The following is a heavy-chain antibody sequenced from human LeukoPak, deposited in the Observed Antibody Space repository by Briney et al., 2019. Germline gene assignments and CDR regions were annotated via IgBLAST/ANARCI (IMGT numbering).Heavy chain of an antibody. CDR3: ARVATANWFDP. V-gene: IGHV1-46*01. D-gene: IGHD5-12*01. CDR2: INPSGGST. J-gene: IGHJ5*02. CDR1: GYTFTSCY. Sequence: ASVKVSCKASGYTFTSCYMHWVRQAPGQGLEWMGIINPSGGSTSYAQKFQGRVTMTRDTSTSTVYMELSSLRSEDTAVYYCARVATANWFDPWGQGTLVTVSS.